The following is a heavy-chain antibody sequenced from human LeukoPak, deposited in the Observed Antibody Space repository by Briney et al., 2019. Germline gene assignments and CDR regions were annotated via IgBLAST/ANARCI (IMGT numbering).Heavy chain of an antibody. D-gene: IGHD3-22*01. CDR1: GGSFRDYY. CDR2: ISHSGSA. J-gene: IGHJ6*03. CDR3: ARLTYYRESNGYWEGGRRAYPYSSYMDV. V-gene: IGHV4-34*01. Sequence: PSQTLSLTCAVYGGSFRDYYWNWIRQPPGKGLEWVGEISHSGSATYSPSLKSRLTISVDKSKNQFSLKLTSVTAADTAVYYCARLTYYRESNGYWEGGRRAYPYSSYMDVWGKGTTVIISS.